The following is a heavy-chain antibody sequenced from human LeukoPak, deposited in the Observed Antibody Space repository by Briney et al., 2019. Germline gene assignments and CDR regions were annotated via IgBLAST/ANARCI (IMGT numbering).Heavy chain of an antibody. CDR2: ISVGGSDE. J-gene: IGHJ5*02. D-gene: IGHD6-19*01. V-gene: IGHV3-48*03. Sequence: GGSLRLSSVASGFSFKTYEMNWVRQAPGKGLEWISYISVGGSDEDYADSVKGRFSISRDNAKNSLFLQMNSLRVEDTAVYYCARDVGFNNGWPAWGQGTLVTVSS. CDR1: GFSFKTYE. CDR3: ARDVGFNNGWPA.